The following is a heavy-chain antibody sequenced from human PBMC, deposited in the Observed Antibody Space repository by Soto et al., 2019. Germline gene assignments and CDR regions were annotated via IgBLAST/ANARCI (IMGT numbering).Heavy chain of an antibody. J-gene: IGHJ4*02. CDR2: IYHSGST. Sequence: PSETLSLTCAVSGYSITSGYYWGWIRQPPGKGLEWIGSIYHSGSTYYNPSLKSRVTISVDTPQKLFPLKRSSVTAADTAGYYCARLPYSYSGYDETYFAYWGRGTLVTASS. CDR1: GYSITSGYY. CDR3: ARLPYSYSGYDETYFAY. D-gene: IGHD5-12*01. V-gene: IGHV4-38-2*01.